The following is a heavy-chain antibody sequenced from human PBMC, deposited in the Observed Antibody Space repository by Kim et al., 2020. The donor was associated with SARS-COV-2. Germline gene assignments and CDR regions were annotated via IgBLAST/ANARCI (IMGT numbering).Heavy chain of an antibody. CDR3: ATGVEGVLNWFDP. Sequence: GGSLRLSCVASGFTVSSNYMGWVRHAPGKGLEWVSVIYSGGTTYYAEAVKGRFSISRDNPKNTVYLQMNSLRAEDTAVYDCATGVEGVLNWFDPWGQGTL. D-gene: IGHD3-10*01. CDR1: GFTVSSNY. CDR2: IYSGGTT. J-gene: IGHJ5*02. V-gene: IGHV3-53*01.